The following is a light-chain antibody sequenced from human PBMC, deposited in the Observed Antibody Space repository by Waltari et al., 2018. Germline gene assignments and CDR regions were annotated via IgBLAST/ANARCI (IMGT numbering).Light chain of an antibody. V-gene: IGLV3-1*01. CDR3: QTWDSNIFV. CDR2: AGS. CDR1: HLGSKW. Sequence: SFELTQPSSVSVSPGQTASIACSGDHLGSKWTSWYQQKAGQSPVLVIYAGSGPPPGVPGRFSAARSGATVTLNISGTQDLDEADYYCQTWDSNIFVFGPGTKVTVL. J-gene: IGLJ1*01.